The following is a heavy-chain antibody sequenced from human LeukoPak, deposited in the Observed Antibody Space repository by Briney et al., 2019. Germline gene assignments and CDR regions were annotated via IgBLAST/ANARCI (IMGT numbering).Heavy chain of an antibody. D-gene: IGHD6-13*01. V-gene: IGHV3-30*18. CDR3: AKDPRRYSRTGGYFDY. J-gene: IGHJ4*02. CDR2: ISYDGSNK. CDR1: GFTFSSYG. Sequence: GGSLRLSCAASGFTFSSYGMHWVRQAPGKGLEWVAVISYDGSNKYYADSVKGRFTISRDNSKNTLYLQMNSLRAEDTAVYYCAKDPRRYSRTGGYFDYWGQGTLVTVSS.